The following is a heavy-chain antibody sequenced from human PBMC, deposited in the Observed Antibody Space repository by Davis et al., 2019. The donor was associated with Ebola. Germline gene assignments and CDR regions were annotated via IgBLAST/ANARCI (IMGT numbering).Heavy chain of an antibody. CDR3: ARVQGYCTSTRCYTLGGCDY. J-gene: IGHJ4*02. D-gene: IGHD2-2*02. Sequence: AASVKVSCKASGGTSSSNAISWVRQAPGQGLEWMGGINPIFGTANYAQKFQGRVTITADESTSTAYMELSSLRSDDTAVYYCARVQGYCTSTRCYTLGGCDYWGQGTLVTVSS. CDR1: GGTSSSNA. CDR2: INPIFGTA. V-gene: IGHV1-69*13.